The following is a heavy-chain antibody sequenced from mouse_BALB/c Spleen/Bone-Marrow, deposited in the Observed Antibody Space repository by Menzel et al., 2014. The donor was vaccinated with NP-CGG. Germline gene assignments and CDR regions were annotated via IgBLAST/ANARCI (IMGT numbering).Heavy chain of an antibody. CDR1: GFNIKDTY. Sequence: VHLQQPGAELVKPGASVKLSCTASGFNIKDTYMHWVKQRPEQGLEWIGRIDPANGNIKYDPKFQGKATITADTSSNTAYLQLSSLTSEDTAVYYCAPYYYGRWFASWGQGTLVTVSA. D-gene: IGHD1-1*01. V-gene: IGHV14-3*02. CDR3: APYYYGRWFAS. J-gene: IGHJ3*01. CDR2: IDPANGNI.